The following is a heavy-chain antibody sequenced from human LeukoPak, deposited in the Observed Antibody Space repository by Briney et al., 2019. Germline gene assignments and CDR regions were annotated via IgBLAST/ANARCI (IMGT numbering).Heavy chain of an antibody. Sequence: SEPRSFSGAASGTSISSDFWSWSRQPPGKGLEWIVIIYYIGSTYYNDSLKSRFTISVDTSKNQFSLQLSSVNAADTAVYYCARVTARSWFDPWGQGTLVTVSS. CDR2: IYYIGST. J-gene: IGHJ5*02. CDR1: GTSISSDF. D-gene: IGHD2-21*02. CDR3: ARVTARSWFDP. V-gene: IGHV4-59*08.